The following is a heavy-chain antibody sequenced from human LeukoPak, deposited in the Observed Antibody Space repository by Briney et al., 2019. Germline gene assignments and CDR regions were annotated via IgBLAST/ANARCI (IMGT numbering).Heavy chain of an antibody. CDR1: GGSFSGYY. J-gene: IGHJ6*03. CDR3: ARFQLYYYYMDV. CDR2: IYTSGST. V-gene: IGHV4-59*10. Sequence: SETLSLTCAVYGGSFSGYYWSWIRQPAGKGLEWIGRIYTSGSTNYNPSLKSRVTISVDTSKSQFSLKLSSVTAADTAVYYCARFQLYYYYMDVWGKGTTVTISS. D-gene: IGHD1-1*01.